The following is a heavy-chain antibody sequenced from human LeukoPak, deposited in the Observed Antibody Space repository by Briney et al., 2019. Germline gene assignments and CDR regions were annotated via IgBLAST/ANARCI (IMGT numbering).Heavy chain of an antibody. D-gene: IGHD3-16*01. CDR1: GYSFTRNG. Sequence: ASVKVSCKPSGYSFTRNGISWVRQAPGQGLEWMAWISANSGNTNYAQNFQDRVTLTTDTSTNTAYMELRSLRSDDTAVYYCARDVNYAFDYWGQGTLVTVSS. J-gene: IGHJ4*02. CDR3: ARDVNYAFDY. V-gene: IGHV1-18*01. CDR2: ISANSGNT.